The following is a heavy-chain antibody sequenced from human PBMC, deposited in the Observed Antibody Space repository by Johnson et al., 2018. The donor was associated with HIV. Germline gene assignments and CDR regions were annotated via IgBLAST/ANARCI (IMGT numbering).Heavy chain of an antibody. Sequence: HVQLVESGGGVVQPGRSLRLSCAASGFTFSQFAMHWVRQPPAQGLAWVAIISYDGSNKYYPDSVKVRFTISSDNSKNTLYLQMNSLRAEDTAVYYCAKSGFSGSYQGAYDIWGQGTMVTVSS. V-gene: IGHV3-30*18. J-gene: IGHJ3*02. CDR1: GFTFSQFA. CDR3: AKSGFSGSYQGAYDI. CDR2: ISYDGSNK. D-gene: IGHD1-26*01.